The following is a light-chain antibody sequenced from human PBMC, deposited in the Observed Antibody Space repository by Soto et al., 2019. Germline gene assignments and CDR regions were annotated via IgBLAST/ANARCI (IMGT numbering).Light chain of an antibody. Sequence: EIVLTQSPGTLSLSPGERATLYCRASQSVSRYLAWYQQKPGQAPRLLIYGASNRATGIPDRFSGSGSGTDFTLTISRLEPEDFAVYYCQQYGSSGTFGQGTKVDIK. CDR3: QQYGSSGT. CDR2: GAS. CDR1: QSVSRY. J-gene: IGKJ1*01. V-gene: IGKV3-20*01.